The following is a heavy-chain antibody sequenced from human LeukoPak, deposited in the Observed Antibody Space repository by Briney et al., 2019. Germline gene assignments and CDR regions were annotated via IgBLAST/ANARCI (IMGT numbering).Heavy chain of an antibody. J-gene: IGHJ6*03. V-gene: IGHV3-23*01. D-gene: IGHD3-22*01. CDR3: AKRYYYDSSGYQDYYYYYYMDV. CDR2: ISGSGGST. CDR1: GFTFSSYA. Sequence: GGSLRLSCAASGFTFSSYAMSWVRQAPGKGLEWVSAISGSGGSTYYADSVKGQFTISRDNSKNTLYLQMNSLRAEDTAVYYCAKRYYYDSSGYQDYYYYYYMDVWGKGTTVTVSS.